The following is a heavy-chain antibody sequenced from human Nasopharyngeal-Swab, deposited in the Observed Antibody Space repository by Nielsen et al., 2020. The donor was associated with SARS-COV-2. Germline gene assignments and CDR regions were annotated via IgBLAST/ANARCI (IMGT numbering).Heavy chain of an antibody. CDR2: ISYDGSNK. V-gene: IGHV3-30*18. CDR1: GGTFSSYG. CDR3: AKDPRGAVAGST. Sequence: SCKASGGTFSSYGMHWVRQAPGKGLEWVAVISYDGSNKYYADSVKGRFTISRDNSKNTLYLQMNSLRAEDTAVYYCAKDPRGAVAGSTWGQGTLVTVSS. D-gene: IGHD6-19*01. J-gene: IGHJ5*02.